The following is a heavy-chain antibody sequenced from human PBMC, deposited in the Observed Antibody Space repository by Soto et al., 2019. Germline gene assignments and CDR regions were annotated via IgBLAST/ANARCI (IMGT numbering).Heavy chain of an antibody. CDR3: ASLIGISIGWGEY. D-gene: IGHD6-19*01. V-gene: IGHV1-69*08. CDR2: IIPVIATV. J-gene: IGHJ4*02. CDR1: GGIFSSHT. Sequence: QVQLVQSGAEVRKPGSSVKVSCKASGGIFSSHTISWVRQAPGQGLEWMGRIIPVIATVNYAQKFQDRATITPDKSTSTAYLELSNLRPEETAVYFRASLIGISIGWGEYWGQGTLVTVSS.